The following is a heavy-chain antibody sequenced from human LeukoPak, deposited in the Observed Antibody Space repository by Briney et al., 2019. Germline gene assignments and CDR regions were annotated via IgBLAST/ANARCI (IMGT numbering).Heavy chain of an antibody. D-gene: IGHD2-15*01. Sequence: GGSLRLSCAASGFTFSSYWMSWVRQAPGKGLEWVANIKQDGSEKYYVDSVKGRFTISRDNAKNSLYLQMNSLRAEDTAVYYCAKGRVVVAAWRYFDYWGQGTLVTVSS. V-gene: IGHV3-7*01. CDR1: GFTFSSYW. CDR3: AKGRVVVAAWRYFDY. J-gene: IGHJ4*02. CDR2: IKQDGSEK.